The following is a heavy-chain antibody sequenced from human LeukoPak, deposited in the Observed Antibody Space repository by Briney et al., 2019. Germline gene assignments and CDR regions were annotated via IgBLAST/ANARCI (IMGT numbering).Heavy chain of an antibody. CDR1: GFTFSSYA. D-gene: IGHD6-19*01. V-gene: IGHV3-23*01. CDR2: ISGSGGST. CDR3: AKVTSSGWYGAFDI. J-gene: IGHJ3*02. Sequence: GGSLRLSCAASGFTFSSYAMSWDRQAPGKGLVWGSAISGSGGSTYYADSVKGRFTISRDNSKNTLYLQMNSLSADDTAVYYCAKVTSSGWYGAFDIWGQGTMVAVSS.